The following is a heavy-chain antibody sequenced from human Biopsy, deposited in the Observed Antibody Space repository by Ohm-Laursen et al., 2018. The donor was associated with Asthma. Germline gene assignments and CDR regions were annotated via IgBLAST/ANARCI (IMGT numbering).Heavy chain of an antibody. D-gene: IGHD6-19*01. CDR3: AREGVAGTHIED. CDR2: ISGDAQRT. CDR1: GFTFSSYA. J-gene: IGHJ4*02. Sequence: SLRLSCAATGFTFSSYALSWVRQAPGKGLEWVSGISGDAQRTYYEDSVKGRFTIPRDNSKNTLSLQMNSLTAEDTAVYYCAREGVAGTHIEDWGQGTLVTVSS. V-gene: IGHV3-23*01.